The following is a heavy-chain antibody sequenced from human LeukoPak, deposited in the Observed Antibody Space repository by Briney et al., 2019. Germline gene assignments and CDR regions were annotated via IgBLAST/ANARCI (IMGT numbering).Heavy chain of an antibody. D-gene: IGHD6-19*01. CDR3: VRIAVAGDWFDH. CDR1: GFTFSSYS. CDR2: ISSSGSYI. Sequence: GGSLRLSCAASGFTFSSYSMNWVRQAPGKGLEWVSSISSSGSYIYHADSVRGRFTISRDNAKNSLYLQMNSLRAEDTAVYYCVRIAVAGDWFDHWGQGTLVTVSS. V-gene: IGHV3-21*01. J-gene: IGHJ5*02.